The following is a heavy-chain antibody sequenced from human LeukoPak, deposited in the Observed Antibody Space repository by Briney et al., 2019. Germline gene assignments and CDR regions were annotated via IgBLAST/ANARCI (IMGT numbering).Heavy chain of an antibody. CDR3: AKDMFYDSSGYCTDY. V-gene: IGHV3-23*01. J-gene: IGHJ4*02. CDR2: ISGSGEST. Sequence: GGSLRLSCAASGFTFSSYGMSWVRQAPGKGLEWVSAISGSGESTYYADSVKGRFTISRDNSKNTLYLQMNSLRAEDTAVYYCAKDMFYDSSGYCTDYWGQGTLVTVSS. D-gene: IGHD3-22*01. CDR1: GFTFSSYG.